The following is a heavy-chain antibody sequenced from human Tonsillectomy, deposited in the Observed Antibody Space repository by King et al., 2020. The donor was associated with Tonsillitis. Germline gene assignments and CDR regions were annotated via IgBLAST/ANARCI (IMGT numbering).Heavy chain of an antibody. CDR1: GSTFTGYY. J-gene: IGHJ4*02. D-gene: IGHD2-21*02. V-gene: IGHV1-2*02. Sequence: QLVQSGAEVKKPGASVKVSCKASGSTFTGYYMHWVRQAPGHGLEWMGWINPNSGGTNYAQKFQGRVTMTRDTSISTAYMDLISLRSDDTAVYYCACSVNKDGRDCTYWGQGTLVTVSS. CDR2: INPNSGGT. CDR3: ACSVNKDGRDCTY.